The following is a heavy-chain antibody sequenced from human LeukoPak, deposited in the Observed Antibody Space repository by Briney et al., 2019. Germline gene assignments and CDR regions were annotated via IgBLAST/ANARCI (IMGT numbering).Heavy chain of an antibody. CDR2: MDPKSGKT. CDR3: ARGGDYYDSSGYYDDAFDI. J-gene: IGHJ3*02. Sequence: ASVKVSCKASGYTFTSYDINWVRQATGQGLEWMGWMDPKSGKTGYAQKFQGRVTMTRDTSISTAYMELSSLRSEDTAVYYCARGGDYYDSSGYYDDAFDIWGQGTMVTVSS. CDR1: GYTFTSYD. V-gene: IGHV1-8*01. D-gene: IGHD3-22*01.